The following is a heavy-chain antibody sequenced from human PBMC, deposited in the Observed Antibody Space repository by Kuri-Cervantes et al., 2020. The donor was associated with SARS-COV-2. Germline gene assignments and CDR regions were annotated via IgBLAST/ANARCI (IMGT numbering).Heavy chain of an antibody. CDR3: VRDGDHWNFDY. CDR1: GFTFSSYW. V-gene: IGHV3-74*03. J-gene: IGHJ4*02. CDR2: INTDGRST. D-gene: IGHD1-1*01. Sequence: GGSLRLSCAVSGFTFSSYWMHWVRQVPGKGLVWVSRINTDGRSTKYADSVKGRFTISRDNAKSTLYLQMITLRAEDTAVYYCVRDGDHWNFDYWGQGTLVTVSS.